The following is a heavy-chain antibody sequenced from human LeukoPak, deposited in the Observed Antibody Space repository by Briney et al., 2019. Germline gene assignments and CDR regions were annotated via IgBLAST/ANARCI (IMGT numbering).Heavy chain of an antibody. J-gene: IGHJ1*01. CDR2: IIPIFGTA. V-gene: IGHV1-69*13. Sequence: APVKVSCKASGGTFISYAISWVRQAPGQGLEWMGGIIPIFGTAKYAQKFQGRVTITADESTSTAYMELSSLRSEDTAVYYCARDSSDFRNLIPHWGQGTLVTVSS. D-gene: IGHD1-14*01. CDR1: GGTFISYA. CDR3: ARDSSDFRNLIPH.